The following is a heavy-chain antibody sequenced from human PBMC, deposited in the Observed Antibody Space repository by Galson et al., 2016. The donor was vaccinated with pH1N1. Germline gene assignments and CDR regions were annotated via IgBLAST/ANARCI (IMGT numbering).Heavy chain of an antibody. J-gene: IGHJ4*02. CDR2: ISWNSGNM. Sequence: SLRLSCAASGFIFDAYAMHWVRQAPGQGLEWVSGISWNSGNMDYADSVKGRFTISRDTAKNSPYLQMNSLRAEDTALYYCAKHSLYLWFGELPGGIDYWGQRTLVTVSS. CDR1: GFIFDAYA. D-gene: IGHD3-10*01. V-gene: IGHV3-9*01. CDR3: AKHSLYLWFGELPGGIDY.